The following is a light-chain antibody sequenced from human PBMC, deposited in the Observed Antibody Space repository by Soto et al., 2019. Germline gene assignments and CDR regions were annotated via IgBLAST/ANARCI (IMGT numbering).Light chain of an antibody. CDR2: GAS. Sequence: DIVMTQSPASLSVSAGERATISCRASQSVSSNLNWYQQKPGQAPRLLIYGASTRATGIPARFSGSGSGTEFTPTISNLQSADFSVYYCQQYSNSPPYTVGQGTKLEIK. CDR1: QSVSSN. V-gene: IGKV3-15*01. J-gene: IGKJ2*01. CDR3: QQYSNSPPYT.